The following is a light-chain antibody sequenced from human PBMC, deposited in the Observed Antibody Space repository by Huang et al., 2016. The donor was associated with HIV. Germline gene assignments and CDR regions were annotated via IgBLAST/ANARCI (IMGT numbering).Light chain of an antibody. CDR1: QTLLHTDGVTY. Sequence: VLTQTPLSLSVTPGQPASMSCKSSQTLLHTDGVTYLYWYLQKTGQPPQLLIYEVSNWFSGVPDRFSVSGSGTDFTLKISRVEAEDVGVYYCMHSIQLRATFGQGTRLDIK. CDR3: MHSIQLRAT. V-gene: IGKV2D-29*01. CDR2: EVS. J-gene: IGKJ5*01.